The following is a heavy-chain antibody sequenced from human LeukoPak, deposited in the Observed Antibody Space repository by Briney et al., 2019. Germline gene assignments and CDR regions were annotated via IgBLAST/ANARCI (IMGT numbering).Heavy chain of an antibody. J-gene: IGHJ3*01. V-gene: IGHV3-11*01. Sequence: PGGSLRLSCAASGFTFSQHFMTWIRQAPGKGLEWISYISGSGATYYANSVKGRFTISRHNAQNSLCLQMSSLRAEDTAVYYCARDQMHNGGNSGAFDFWGQGTLVTVS. CDR1: GFTFSQHF. CDR3: ARDQMHNGGNSGAFDF. CDR2: ISGSGAT. D-gene: IGHD4-23*01.